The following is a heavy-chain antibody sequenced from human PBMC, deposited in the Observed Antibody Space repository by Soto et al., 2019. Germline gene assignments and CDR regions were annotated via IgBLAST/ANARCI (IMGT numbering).Heavy chain of an antibody. Sequence: QVQLVESGGGVVQPGRSLRLSCAASGFTFSSYGMHWVRQAPGKGLEWVAVISYDGSNKYYADSVKGRFTISRDNSKNTLYLQMNSLRAEDTAVYYCAKERREFESYDSSGYYSPLDCWGQGTRVTVSS. D-gene: IGHD3-22*01. CDR2: ISYDGSNK. CDR1: GFTFSSYG. V-gene: IGHV3-30*18. J-gene: IGHJ4*02. CDR3: AKERREFESYDSSGYYSPLDC.